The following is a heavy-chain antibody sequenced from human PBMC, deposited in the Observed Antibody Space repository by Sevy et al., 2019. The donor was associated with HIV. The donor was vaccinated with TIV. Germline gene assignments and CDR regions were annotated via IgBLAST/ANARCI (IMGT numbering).Heavy chain of an antibody. J-gene: IGHJ4*02. D-gene: IGHD6-19*01. Sequence: GGSLRLSCAASGFIVTSHYMAWVRQAPGKGLEWVSNIGSTGPTIYYADSVKGRFTISRDNAKNSLYLQMNSLREEDTAVYYCARPGSGWFEFDSWGQGTLVTVSS. CDR2: IGSTGPTI. CDR1: GFIVTSHY. CDR3: ARPGSGWFEFDS. V-gene: IGHV3-48*02.